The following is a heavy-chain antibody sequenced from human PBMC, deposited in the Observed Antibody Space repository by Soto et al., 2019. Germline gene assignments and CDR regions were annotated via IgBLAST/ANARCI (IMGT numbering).Heavy chain of an antibody. CDR2: ISWNSGNI. V-gene: IGHV3-9*01. D-gene: IGHD3-9*01. CDR3: AKAFSSPLTPTGMDV. J-gene: IGHJ6*02. Sequence: PGGSLRLSCAASGFTFDDYAMHWVRQAPGKGLEWVSSISWNSGNIAYADSVKGRFIISRDNAKNSLYLQMNSLRPEDTALYFCAKAFSSPLTPTGMDVWGQGTTVTVSS. CDR1: GFTFDDYA.